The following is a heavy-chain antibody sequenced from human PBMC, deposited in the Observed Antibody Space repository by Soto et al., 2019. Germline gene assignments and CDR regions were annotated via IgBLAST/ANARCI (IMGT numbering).Heavy chain of an antibody. Sequence: SETLSLTCAVYGGSFSGYYWSWIRQPPGKGLEWIGEINHSGSTNYNPSLKSRVTISVDTSKNQFSLKLSSVTAADTAVYYCARGPGIVLMVYYFDYWGQGTLVTVSS. D-gene: IGHD2-8*01. CDR2: INHSGST. V-gene: IGHV4-34*01. CDR1: GGSFSGYY. CDR3: ARGPGIVLMVYYFDY. J-gene: IGHJ4*02.